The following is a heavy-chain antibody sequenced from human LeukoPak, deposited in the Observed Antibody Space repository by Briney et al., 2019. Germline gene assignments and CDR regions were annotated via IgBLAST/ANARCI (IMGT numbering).Heavy chain of an antibody. CDR1: GFTFTTYS. CDR2: ISSGSSAK. Sequence: GGSLRLSCAASGFTFTTYSMTWVRQAPGKGLEGVSIISSGSSAKFSADALKGRFTIPRDDAKKLLYLDMNSLRAEDTAVYYCARGHTAVTRHFDSWGQGTLVTISS. CDR3: ARGHTAVTRHFDS. V-gene: IGHV3-21*01. J-gene: IGHJ4*02. D-gene: IGHD4-17*01.